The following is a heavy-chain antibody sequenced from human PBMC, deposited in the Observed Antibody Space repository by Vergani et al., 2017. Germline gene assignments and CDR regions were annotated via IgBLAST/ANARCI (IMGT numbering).Heavy chain of an antibody. CDR2: ISYDGSNK. V-gene: IGHV3-30*18. CDR1: GFTFSSYG. CDR3: ANELPRG. J-gene: IGHJ4*02. Sequence: QVQLVESGGGVVQPGRSLRLSCAASGFTFSSYGMHWVRQAPGKGLEWVAVISYDGSNKYYADSVKGRFTISRDNSKNTLYLQMNSLRAEDTDGYYCANELPRGCGQGTLVTVSP. D-gene: IGHD2-2*01.